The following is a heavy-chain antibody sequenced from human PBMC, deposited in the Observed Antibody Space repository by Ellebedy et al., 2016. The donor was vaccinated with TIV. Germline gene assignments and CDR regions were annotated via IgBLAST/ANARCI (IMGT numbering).Heavy chain of an antibody. Sequence: SETLSLTXTVSGGSISSSSYYWGWIRQPPGKGLEWIGSIYYSGSTNYNPSLKSRVTISVDTSKNQFSLKLSSVTAADTAVYYCARRGVGIAARPTIGPRLPPLKQRMGRYMDVWGKGTTVTVSS. CDR2: IYYSGST. J-gene: IGHJ6*03. D-gene: IGHD6-6*01. CDR3: ARRGVGIAARPTIGPRLPPLKQRMGRYMDV. CDR1: GGSISSSSYY. V-gene: IGHV4-39*07.